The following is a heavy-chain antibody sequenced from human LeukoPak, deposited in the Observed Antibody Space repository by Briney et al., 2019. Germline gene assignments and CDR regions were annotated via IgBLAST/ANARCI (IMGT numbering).Heavy chain of an antibody. D-gene: IGHD3-22*01. CDR2: IHPSGST. V-gene: IGHV4-34*01. CDR3: ARGTDRSKIGY. J-gene: IGHJ4*02. CDR1: GGSLSGYY. Sequence: PSETLSLTCGVLGGSLSGYYWSWIRQAPGKGLEWLGEIHPSGSTNYSPSLKSRVTMSVDTSEDHFSLKLTSVTAADTAVYYCARGTDRSKIGYWGQGTLVTVSS.